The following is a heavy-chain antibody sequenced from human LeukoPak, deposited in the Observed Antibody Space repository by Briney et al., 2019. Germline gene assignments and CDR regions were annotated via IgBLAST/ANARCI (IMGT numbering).Heavy chain of an antibody. CDR1: GLRFNTYA. D-gene: IGHD4-17*01. J-gene: IGHJ4*02. CDR3: AQDHLGFGDYWFGY. Sequence: GGSLRLSCVTPGLRFNTYAMSWVRQAPGKGLEWVSAISAGGDETHYADSVKGRFTVSRDNSKNTLFLQMNSLRVEDTVVYYCAQDHLGFGDYWFGYWGQGTLVSVSS. CDR2: ISAGGDET. V-gene: IGHV3-23*01.